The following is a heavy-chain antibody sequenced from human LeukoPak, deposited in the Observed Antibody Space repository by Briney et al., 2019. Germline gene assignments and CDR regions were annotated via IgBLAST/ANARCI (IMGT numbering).Heavy chain of an antibody. V-gene: IGHV3-48*03. Sequence: GGSLRLSCAASGFIFSSYPMNWVRQAPGKGLEWVSHISSDGNTEYYVDAPRSRFTMSRDNAKNSLYLQMNSLRAEDTALYYCARDLSSSWFYYYGMDVWGQGTTVTVSS. CDR3: ARDLSSSWFYYYGMDV. J-gene: IGHJ6*02. CDR1: GFIFSSYP. D-gene: IGHD6-13*01. CDR2: ISSDGNTE.